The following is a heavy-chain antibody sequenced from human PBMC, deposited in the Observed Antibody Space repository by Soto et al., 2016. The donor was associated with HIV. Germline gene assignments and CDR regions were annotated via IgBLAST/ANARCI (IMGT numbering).Heavy chain of an antibody. CDR1: GFTFSNAW. J-gene: IGHJ4*02. D-gene: IGHD3-10*01. Sequence: EVQLVESGGGLVKPGGSLRLSCAASGFTFSNAWMSWVRQAPGKGLEWVGRIKSKTDGGTTDYAAPVKGRFTISRDDSKNTLYLQMNSLKTEDTAVYYCTTDHPLWFGELLQLWGQGTLVTVSS. V-gene: IGHV3-15*01. CDR2: IKSKTDGGTT. CDR3: TTDHPLWFGELLQL.